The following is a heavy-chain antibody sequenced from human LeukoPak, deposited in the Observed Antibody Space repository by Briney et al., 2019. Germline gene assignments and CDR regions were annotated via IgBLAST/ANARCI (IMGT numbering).Heavy chain of an antibody. Sequence: GGSLRLSCAASGFTFSSYAMHWVRQAPGKGLEWVAVISYDGSNKYYADSVKGRFTISRDNSKNTLYLQMNSLRAEDTAVYYCARDGGQLGYFDYWGQGTLVTVSP. CDR2: ISYDGSNK. V-gene: IGHV3-30-3*01. J-gene: IGHJ4*02. D-gene: IGHD6-13*01. CDR1: GFTFSSYA. CDR3: ARDGGQLGYFDY.